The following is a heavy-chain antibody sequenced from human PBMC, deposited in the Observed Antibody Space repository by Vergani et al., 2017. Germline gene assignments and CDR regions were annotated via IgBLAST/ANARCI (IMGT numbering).Heavy chain of an antibody. V-gene: IGHV3-53*01. J-gene: IGHJ6*03. Sequence: EVQLLQSGGGVIQPGGSVRLSCAASGFTVSSNYMSWVRQAPGKGLEWVSVIYSGGSTYYADSVKGRFTISRDNSKNTLYLQMNSLRAEDTAVYYCARVGSGYDRYYYYYYMDVWGKGTTVTVSS. CDR3: ARVGSGYDRYYYYYYMDV. D-gene: IGHD5-12*01. CDR2: IYSGGST. CDR1: GFTVSSNY.